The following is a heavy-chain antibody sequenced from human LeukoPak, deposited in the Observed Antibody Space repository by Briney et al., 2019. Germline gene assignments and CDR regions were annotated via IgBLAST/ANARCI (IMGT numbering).Heavy chain of an antibody. D-gene: IGHD5-24*01. V-gene: IGHV5-51*01. J-gene: IGHJ4*02. CDR3: ARAHTLDRITKYYFDY. CDR1: GYSFTNYW. CDR2: IYPGDSDA. Sequence: GESLKISCKGSGYSFTNYWIGWVRQMPGKGLEWMGIIYPGDSDARYSPFFHGQVTISADKSISTAYLQWSSLKASDTAMYYCARAHTLDRITKYYFDYWGQGTLVTVSS.